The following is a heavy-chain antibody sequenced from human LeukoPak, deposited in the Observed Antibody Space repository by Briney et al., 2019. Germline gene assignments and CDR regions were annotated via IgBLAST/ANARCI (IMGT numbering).Heavy chain of an antibody. V-gene: IGHV1-69*05. J-gene: IGHJ6*03. CDR2: IIPIFNTA. Sequence: ASVKVSCKASGGTFSSYVISWVRQAPGQGLEWMGRIIPIFNTANYAQKFQGRVTITTDESTSTAYMELSSLRSEDTAMYYCARTRENPTRGHYCYMDVWGKGTTVTVSS. D-gene: IGHD1-14*01. CDR3: ARTRENPTRGHYCYMDV. CDR1: GGTFSSYV.